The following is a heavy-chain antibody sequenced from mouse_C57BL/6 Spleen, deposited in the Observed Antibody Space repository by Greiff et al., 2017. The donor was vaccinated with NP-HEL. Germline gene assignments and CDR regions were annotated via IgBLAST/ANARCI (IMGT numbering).Heavy chain of an antibody. V-gene: IGHV1-63*01. Sequence: LQESGAELVRPGTSVKMSCKASGYTFTNYWIGWAKQRPGHGLEWIGDIYPGGGYTNYNEKFKGKATLTADKSSSTAYMQFSSLTSEDSAIYYCARGGYPYAMDYWGQGTSVTVSS. CDR1: GYTFTNYW. J-gene: IGHJ4*01. D-gene: IGHD2-2*01. CDR2: IYPGGGYT. CDR3: ARGGYPYAMDY.